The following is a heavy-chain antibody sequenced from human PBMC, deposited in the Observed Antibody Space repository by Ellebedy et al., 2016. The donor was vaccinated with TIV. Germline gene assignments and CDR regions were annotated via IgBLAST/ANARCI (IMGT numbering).Heavy chain of an antibody. J-gene: IGHJ6*02. CDR1: GGSISSGGYY. V-gene: IGHV4-31*03. D-gene: IGHD1-26*01. CDR3: ARAYSGAYYYYDMDV. CDR2: IYYSGST. Sequence: SETLSLXXTVSGGSISSGGYYWSWIRQHPGKGLEWIGYIYYSGSTYYNPSLKSRVTISVDTSKNQFSLKLSSVTAADTAVYYCARAYSGAYYYYDMDVWGQGTTVTVSS.